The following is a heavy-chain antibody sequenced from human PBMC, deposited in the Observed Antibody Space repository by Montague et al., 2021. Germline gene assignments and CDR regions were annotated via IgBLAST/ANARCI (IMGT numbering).Heavy chain of an antibody. V-gene: IGHV3-23*01. Sequence: SLRLSCAASGFTFSGYAMSWVRQAPGKGLEWVSGTSATGGGTFYADSVKGRFIISRDNSKNTLFLQMNSLRADDTAGYYCAKNRAAPGRSSFDYWGQGTLVTVSS. CDR3: AKNRAAPGRSSFDY. CDR1: GFTFSGYA. CDR2: TSATGGGT. D-gene: IGHD6-13*01. J-gene: IGHJ4*02.